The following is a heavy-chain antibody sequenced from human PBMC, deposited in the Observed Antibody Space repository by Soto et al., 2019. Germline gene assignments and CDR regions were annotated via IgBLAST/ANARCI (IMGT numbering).Heavy chain of an antibody. J-gene: IGHJ4*02. Sequence: QVPLVQSGAEVKKPGAPVKVSCQASGYTFSSFGISWMRQAPGQGLEWMGWISAYNGNTNYAQKLQGRVTMTTDTSTSTAYMELRSLGSADTAVYYCARDPPPPDYWGQGTLVTVSS. V-gene: IGHV1-18*01. CDR2: ISAYNGNT. CDR1: GYTFSSFG. CDR3: ARDPPPPDY.